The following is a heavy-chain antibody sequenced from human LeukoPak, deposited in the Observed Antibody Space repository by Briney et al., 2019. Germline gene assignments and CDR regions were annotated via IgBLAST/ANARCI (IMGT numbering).Heavy chain of an antibody. CDR1: GFTFSSYA. D-gene: IGHD3-22*01. CDR2: ISGSGGST. J-gene: IGHJ4*02. CDR3: AKALVSDYYDSSGYYQFDY. V-gene: IGHV3-23*01. Sequence: GGSLRLSCAASGFTFSSYAMSWVRQAPGKGLEWVSAISGSGGSTYYADSVKGRFTISRDNSKNTLYLQMNSLRAEDTAVYYCAKALVSDYYDSSGYYQFDYWDQGTLVTVSS.